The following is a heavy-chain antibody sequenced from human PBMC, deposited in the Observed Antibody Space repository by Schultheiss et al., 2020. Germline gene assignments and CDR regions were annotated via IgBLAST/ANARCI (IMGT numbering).Heavy chain of an antibody. CDR2: ISGSGGST. Sequence: GGSLRLSCAASGFTFSSYAMSWVRQAPGKGLEWVSAISGSGGSTYYADSVKGRFTISRDNSKNTLYLQMNSLRAEDTAVYYCARDLRHGQTYYYYMDVWGKGTTFTVSS. V-gene: IGHV3-23*01. CDR1: GFTFSSYA. CDR3: ARDLRHGQTYYYYMDV. J-gene: IGHJ6*03. D-gene: IGHD2-8*01.